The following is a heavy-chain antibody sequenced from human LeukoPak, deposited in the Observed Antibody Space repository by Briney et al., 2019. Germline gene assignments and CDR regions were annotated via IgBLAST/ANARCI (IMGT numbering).Heavy chain of an antibody. J-gene: IGHJ3*02. CDR3: AKCSEGYYNDAFDM. CDR1: GFTFSSFA. CDR2: IRGGGAGT. Sequence: PGGSLRLSCAASGFTFSSFAMNWVRQAPGKGLEWVSYIRGGGAGTRYADPVRGRFTISRDNSKNTLYLQMGSLSVEDTATYYCAKCSEGYYNDAFDMWGKGTMVAVSS. V-gene: IGHV3-23*01. D-gene: IGHD3-10*02.